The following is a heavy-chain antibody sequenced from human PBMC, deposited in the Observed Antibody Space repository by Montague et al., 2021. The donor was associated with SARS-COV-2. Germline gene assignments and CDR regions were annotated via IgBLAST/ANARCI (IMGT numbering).Heavy chain of an antibody. J-gene: IGHJ3*01. Sequence: SLRLSWAASGFTFSSYGMNWVRQAPGKGLEWVSAISTTGANTYYAGSVKGRFTISRDNSKNTLYLQLNSLRDEDTAVYYCAKEGVVVGADGFDYWGQGTMVIASS. CDR2: ISTTGANT. CDR3: AKEGVVVGADGFDY. D-gene: IGHD3-22*01. CDR1: GFTFSSYG. V-gene: IGHV3-23*01.